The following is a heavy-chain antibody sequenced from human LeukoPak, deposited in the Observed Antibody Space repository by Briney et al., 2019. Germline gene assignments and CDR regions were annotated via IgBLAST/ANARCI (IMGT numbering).Heavy chain of an antibody. CDR3: ARDREAAGTGYFQH. D-gene: IGHD6-13*01. Sequence: GGSLRLSCAASGFTFSSYAMHRVRQAPGKGLEWVAVISYDGSNKYYADSVKGRFTISRDNSKNTLYLQMNSLRAEDTAVYYCARDREAAGTGYFQHWGQGTLVTVSS. CDR2: ISYDGSNK. CDR1: GFTFSSYA. J-gene: IGHJ1*01. V-gene: IGHV3-30-3*01.